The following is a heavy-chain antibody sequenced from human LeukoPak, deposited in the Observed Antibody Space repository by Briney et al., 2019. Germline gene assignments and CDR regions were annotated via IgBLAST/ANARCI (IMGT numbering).Heavy chain of an antibody. Sequence: SQTLSLTCAISGDSVSSNSVGWNWLRRSPSRGLEWLGRTYYRSKWYNNYGLSVKSRITIIPDTSKNQFSLQLSSVTPEDTAVYYCAGGTYSGYDSWGQGTLVTVSS. J-gene: IGHJ5*02. V-gene: IGHV6-1*01. CDR3: AGGTYSGYDS. CDR1: GDSVSSNSVG. CDR2: TYYRSKWYN. D-gene: IGHD5-12*01.